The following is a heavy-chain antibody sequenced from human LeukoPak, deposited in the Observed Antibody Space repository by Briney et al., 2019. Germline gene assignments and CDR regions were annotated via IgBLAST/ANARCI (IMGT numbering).Heavy chain of an antibody. CDR3: ARGGVVRAFDY. V-gene: IGHV4-34*01. J-gene: IGHJ4*02. CDR2: INHSGST. D-gene: IGHD3-3*01. CDR1: GGSFSGYY. Sequence: PSETLSLTCAVYGGSFSGYYWSWIRQPPGKGLEWIGEINHSGSTNYNPSLKSRVTISVDTSKNQFSLKLSSVTAADTAVYYCARGGVVRAFDYWGQGTLVTVSS.